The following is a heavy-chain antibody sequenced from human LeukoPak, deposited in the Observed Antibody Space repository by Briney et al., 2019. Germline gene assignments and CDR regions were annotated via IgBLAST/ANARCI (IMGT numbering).Heavy chain of an antibody. CDR1: GGSISSYY. CDR2: IYYSGST. J-gene: IGHJ4*02. CDR3: AREAAAGTVDY. Sequence: SETLSLNCTVSGGSISSYYWSWIRQPPGKGLEWIGYIYYSGSTNYNPSLKSRVTISVDTSKNQFSLKLSSVTAADTAVYYCAREAAAGTVDYWGQRTLVTVSS. D-gene: IGHD6-13*01. V-gene: IGHV4-59*01.